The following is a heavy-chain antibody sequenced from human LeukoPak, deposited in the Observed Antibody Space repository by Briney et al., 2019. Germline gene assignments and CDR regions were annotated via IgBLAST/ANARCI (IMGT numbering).Heavy chain of an antibody. D-gene: IGHD1-26*01. V-gene: IGHV3-23*01. CDR1: EFTFSNYA. Sequence: GGFLRLSCSASEFTFSNYAMSWVRQAPGEGLEWVSAVSDSGGSTHYADSVKGRFTISRDDSRNTLILQMNNLRAEDTAVYYCARHGGTFSRAFDIWGQGTMVTVSS. CDR3: ARHGGTFSRAFDI. CDR2: VSDSGGST. J-gene: IGHJ3*02.